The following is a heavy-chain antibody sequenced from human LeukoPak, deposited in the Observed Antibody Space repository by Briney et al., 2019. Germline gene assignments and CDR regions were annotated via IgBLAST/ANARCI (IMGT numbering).Heavy chain of an antibody. CDR2: INPNSGGT. CDR3: ARSWDTVADAFDI. D-gene: IGHD4-17*01. CDR1: GYTFTGYY. J-gene: IGHJ3*02. V-gene: IGHV1-2*02. Sequence: ASVKVSCKASGYTFTGYYMHWVRQAPGQGLEWMGWINPNSGGTNYAQKFQGRVTMTRDTPISTAYMELSRLRSDDTAVYYCARSWDTVADAFDIWGQGTMVTVSS.